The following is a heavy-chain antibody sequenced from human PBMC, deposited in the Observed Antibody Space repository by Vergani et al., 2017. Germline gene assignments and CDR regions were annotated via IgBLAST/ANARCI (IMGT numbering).Heavy chain of an antibody. CDR1: GGPISSGDYY. J-gene: IGHJ2*01. CDR3: ARGKXVVQLWYPSWYFDL. V-gene: IGHV4-30-4*08. D-gene: IGHD5-18*01. Sequence: QVQLQESGPGLVKPSQTLALTCTVSGGPISSGDYYWSWIRQPPGKGLEWIGYIYYSGSTYYNPSLKSRVTISVDTSKNQFSLKLSSVTAADTAVYYCARGKXVVQLWYPSWYFDLWGRGTLVTVSS. CDR2: IYYSGST.